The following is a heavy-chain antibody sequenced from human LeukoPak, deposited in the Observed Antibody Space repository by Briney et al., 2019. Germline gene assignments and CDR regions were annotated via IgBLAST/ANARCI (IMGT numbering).Heavy chain of an antibody. CDR2: INWNGGST. J-gene: IGHJ4*02. V-gene: IGHV3-20*04. CDR1: GSTFDDIG. Sequence: GGSRRLSWAASGSTFDDIGMGWVRQVPGKGLEWVSGINWNGGSTGYADSVKGRFTISRDNAKNSLYLQMNSLRAEDTALYYCARARLVVPDASVDYWGQGTLVTVSS. CDR3: ARARLVVPDASVDY. D-gene: IGHD2-2*01.